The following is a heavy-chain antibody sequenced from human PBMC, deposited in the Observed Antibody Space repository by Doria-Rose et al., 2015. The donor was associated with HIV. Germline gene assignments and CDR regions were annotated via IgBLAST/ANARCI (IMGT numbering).Heavy chain of an antibody. Sequence: SGPELVKPTETLTLTCTVSGVSLSSPGMGVSWIRQPPGKALEWLANIFSDDERSYKTSLKSRLTISRGTSKSQVVLTMTDMDPVDTATYYCARIKSSRWYHKYYFDFWGQGTLVIVSA. D-gene: IGHD6-13*01. CDR3: ARIKSSRWYHKYYFDF. V-gene: IGHV2-26*01. J-gene: IGHJ4*02. CDR1: GVSLSSPGMG. CDR2: IFSDDER.